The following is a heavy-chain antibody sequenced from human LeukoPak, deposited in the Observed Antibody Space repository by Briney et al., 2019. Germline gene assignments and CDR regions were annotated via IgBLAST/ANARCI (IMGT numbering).Heavy chain of an antibody. CDR3: ARGASRITMVRGRASGAFDI. J-gene: IGHJ3*02. Sequence: ASVKVSGKASGYTFTSYDINWVRQATGQGLEWMGWMNPNSGNTGYAQKFQGGVTMTRNTSISTAYMELSSLRSEDTAVYYCARGASRITMVRGRASGAFDIWGQGTMVTVSS. CDR2: MNPNSGNT. V-gene: IGHV1-8*01. CDR1: GYTFTSYD. D-gene: IGHD3-10*01.